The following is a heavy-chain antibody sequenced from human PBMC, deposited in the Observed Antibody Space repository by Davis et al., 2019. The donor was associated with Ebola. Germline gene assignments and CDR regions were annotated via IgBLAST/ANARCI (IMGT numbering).Heavy chain of an antibody. D-gene: IGHD3-22*01. CDR3: ARVNYYDSSSYFYRWGAFDI. V-gene: IGHV3-21*04. CDR2: ISSSSSYI. Sequence: GESLKISCAASGFTFSSYVMNWVRQAPGKGLEWVSSISSSSSYIYYADSVKGRFTISRDNAKNSLYLQMNSLRAEDTAVYYCARVNYYDSSSYFYRWGAFDIWGQGTMVTVSS. CDR1: GFTFSSYV. J-gene: IGHJ3*02.